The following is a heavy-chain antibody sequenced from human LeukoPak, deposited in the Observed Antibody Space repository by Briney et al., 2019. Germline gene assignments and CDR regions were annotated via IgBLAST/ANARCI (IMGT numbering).Heavy chain of an antibody. V-gene: IGHV3-23*01. CDR3: AKDRFGLVMTGYWYFDL. Sequence: PGGSLRLSCAASGFTFSIHAMSCVRQAPGKGLEWVSALSGSSGSTYYADSVKGRFIISRDNSNNTLYLQMNSLRAEDTAVYYCAKDRFGLVMTGYWYFDLWGRGTQVTVSS. D-gene: IGHD2-21*02. J-gene: IGHJ2*01. CDR1: GFTFSIHA. CDR2: LSGSSGST.